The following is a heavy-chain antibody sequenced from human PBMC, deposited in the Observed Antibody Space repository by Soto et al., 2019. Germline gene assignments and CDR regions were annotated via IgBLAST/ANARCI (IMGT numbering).Heavy chain of an antibody. Sequence: QVQLQQWGAGLLKPSETLSLTCAVYGGSFSGYYWSWIRQPPGKGLGWIGEINHIGSTNYNPSLKSRVTISVDTAKNQFSLMLSSVTAADTAVYYCARGRYYYDYIWGSYRYLDYWGQGTLVTVSS. CDR2: INHIGST. V-gene: IGHV4-34*01. CDR1: GGSFSGYY. D-gene: IGHD3-16*02. J-gene: IGHJ4*02. CDR3: ARGRYYYDYIWGSYRYLDY.